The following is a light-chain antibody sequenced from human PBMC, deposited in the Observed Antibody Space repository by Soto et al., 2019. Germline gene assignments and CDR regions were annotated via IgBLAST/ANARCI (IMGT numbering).Light chain of an antibody. CDR1: SSDVGGYNY. J-gene: IGLJ1*01. CDR3: SSYTSSDPQGDV. V-gene: IGLV2-14*01. CDR2: DVS. Sequence: QSALTQPASVSGSPGQSITISCTGTSSDVGGYNYVSWYQQHPGKAPKLMIYDVSNRPSGVSNRFSGSKSGNTASLTISGLQAEDEADYYCSSYTSSDPQGDVFGTGTKVTVL.